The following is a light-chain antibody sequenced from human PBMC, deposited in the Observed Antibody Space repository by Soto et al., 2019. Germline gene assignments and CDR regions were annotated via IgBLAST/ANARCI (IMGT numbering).Light chain of an antibody. CDR2: GAS. CDR3: QQYTGAPLT. CDR1: QSVTDNY. J-gene: IGKJ1*01. V-gene: IGKV3-20*01. Sequence: EIVLTQSPATLSLSPGERATLSCRASQSVTDNYLAWDQQKPGQPPRLVISGASSRTSGIPDRFSASGSGTDFTLTISRLEPEAFAVYYCQQYTGAPLTFGQGTKVEIK.